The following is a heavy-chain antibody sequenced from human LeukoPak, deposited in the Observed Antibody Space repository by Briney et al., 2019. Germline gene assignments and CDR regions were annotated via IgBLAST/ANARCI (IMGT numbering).Heavy chain of an antibody. D-gene: IGHD6-13*01. V-gene: IGHV4-39*01. CDR2: IYYSGST. Sequence: PSETLSLTCTVSGDSIIGSYWGWIRQPPGKGLEWIGSIYYSGSTYYNPSLKSRVTISVDTSKNQFSLKLSSVTAADTAVYYCARLAAATSDYWGQGTLVTVSS. CDR3: ARLAAATSDY. J-gene: IGHJ4*02. CDR1: GDSIIGSY.